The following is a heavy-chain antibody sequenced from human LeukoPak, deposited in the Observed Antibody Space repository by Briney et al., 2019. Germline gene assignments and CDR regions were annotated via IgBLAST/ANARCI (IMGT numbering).Heavy chain of an antibody. CDR2: IYYSGST. D-gene: IGHD3-3*01. Sequence: SETLSLTCTVSGGSISSSSYYWGWIRQPPGKGLEWIGSIYYSGSTYYNPSLKSRVTISVDTSKNQFSLKLSSVTAADTAVYYCARQDHFWSGSAFDIWGQGTMVTVSS. J-gene: IGHJ3*02. CDR3: ARQDHFWSGSAFDI. V-gene: IGHV4-39*01. CDR1: GGSISSSSYY.